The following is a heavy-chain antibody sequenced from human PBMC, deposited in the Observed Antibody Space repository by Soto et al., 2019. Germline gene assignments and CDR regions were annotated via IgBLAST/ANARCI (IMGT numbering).Heavy chain of an antibody. D-gene: IGHD2-2*01. CDR1: GYTFTSYA. J-gene: IGHJ3*02. CDR2: INAGNGNT. V-gene: IGHV1-3*01. CDR3: ASRYCSSTSCSAGAFDI. Sequence: QVQLVQSGAEVKKPGASVKVSCKASGYTFTSYAMHWVRQAPGQRLEWMGWINAGNGNTKYSQKFQGRVTITRDTSASTAYMELSSLRSEDTAVYYCASRYCSSTSCSAGAFDIWGKGTMVTVSS.